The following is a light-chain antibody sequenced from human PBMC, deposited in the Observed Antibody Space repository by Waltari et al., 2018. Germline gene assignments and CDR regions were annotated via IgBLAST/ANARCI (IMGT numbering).Light chain of an antibody. CDR3: QQSYSTPRT. J-gene: IGKJ1*01. CDR2: AAA. CDR1: QSISSY. Sequence: DIQMTQSPSSLSASVGDRVTITCRASQSISSYLNWYQQKPGKAPKLLIYAAARLQSGVPSRFSGSGSGTDFTLTISSLQPEDFATYYGQQSYSTPRTFGQGTKVEIK. V-gene: IGKV1-39*01.